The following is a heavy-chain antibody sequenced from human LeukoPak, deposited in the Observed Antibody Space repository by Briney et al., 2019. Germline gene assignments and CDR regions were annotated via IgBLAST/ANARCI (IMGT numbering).Heavy chain of an antibody. V-gene: IGHV3-23*01. J-gene: IGHJ4*02. CDR1: GFTFSSYS. CDR3: AKVPVGGYDYRNHYFDY. D-gene: IGHD5-12*01. Sequence: GGSLTLSCVGFGFTFSSYSINWVRQAPGKVLEWVSAITGSGSNTYYADSVKGRFTISRDNSKNTLYLQMNSLRAEDTAVYYCAKVPVGGYDYRNHYFDYWGQGTLVTVSS. CDR2: ITGSGSNT.